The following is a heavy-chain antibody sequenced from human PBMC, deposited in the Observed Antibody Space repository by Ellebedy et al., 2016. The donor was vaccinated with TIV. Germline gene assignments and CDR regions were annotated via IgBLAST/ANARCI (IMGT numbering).Heavy chain of an antibody. CDR2: IYYSGST. Sequence: GSLRLSCTVSGGSISSSSYYWGWIRQPPGKGLEWIGSIYYSGSTYYNPSLKSRVTISVDTSKNQFSLKLSSVTAADTAVYYCARRTRRLVLLAAFEIWGQGTMVTVSS. J-gene: IGHJ3*02. CDR1: GGSISSSSYY. V-gene: IGHV4-39*01. CDR3: ARRTRRLVLLAAFEI. D-gene: IGHD6-19*01.